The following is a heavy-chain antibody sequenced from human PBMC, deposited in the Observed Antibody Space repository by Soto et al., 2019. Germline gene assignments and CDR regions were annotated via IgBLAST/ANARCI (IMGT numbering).Heavy chain of an antibody. CDR3: AKDRPSGSRPYYYGMDV. V-gene: IGHV3-30*18. J-gene: IGHJ6*02. Sequence: GSLSLSCAAPGFTFSSYGMHWVRQAPGKGLEWVAVISYDGSNKYYADSVKGRFTISRDNSKNTLYLQMNSLRAEDTAVYYCAKDRPSGSRPYYYGMDVWGQGTTVTVSS. CDR1: GFTFSSYG. CDR2: ISYDGSNK. D-gene: IGHD1-26*01.